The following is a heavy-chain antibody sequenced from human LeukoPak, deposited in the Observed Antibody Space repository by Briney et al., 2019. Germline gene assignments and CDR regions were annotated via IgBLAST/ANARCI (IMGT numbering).Heavy chain of an antibody. CDR1: GGSISSGGYY. D-gene: IGHD3-22*01. CDR2: IYYSGST. J-gene: IGHJ4*02. Sequence: SETLSLTCTVSGGSISSGGYYWSWIRQHPGKGLEWIGYIYYSGSTYYNPSLKSRVTISVDTSKNQSSLKLSSVTAADTAVYYCARGLVDSSGYYYGYFDYWGQGTLVTVSS. V-gene: IGHV4-31*03. CDR3: ARGLVDSSGYYYGYFDY.